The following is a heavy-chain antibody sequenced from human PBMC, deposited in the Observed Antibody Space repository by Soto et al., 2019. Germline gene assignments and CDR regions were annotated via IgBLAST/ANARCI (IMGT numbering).Heavy chain of an antibody. J-gene: IGHJ4*02. V-gene: IGHV3-74*01. Sequence: EVQLVESGGGLVQPGGSLRLSCAASGFTFSSYWMYWVRQAPGKGLVWVSRISNDGSSKSYADSVKGRFTISRDNAKNTLYLQMNSLRAADTALYYCARDYCSGGSCYDWGQGTLVTVSS. CDR1: GFTFSSYW. CDR3: ARDYCSGGSCYD. CDR2: ISNDGSSK. D-gene: IGHD2-15*01.